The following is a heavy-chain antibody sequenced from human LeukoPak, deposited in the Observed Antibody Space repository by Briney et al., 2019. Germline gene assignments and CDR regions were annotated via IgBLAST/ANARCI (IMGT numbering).Heavy chain of an antibody. Sequence: PGGSLRLSCAASVVTLSSYSMNCVRQSPGKGLEGVSSMTSSSSYRYYADSVKGRFTISRDNPKNTLYLQMDSLRVEDTSEYYCARDPYSGNYGAYYSYYMDVWGKGTTVTVSS. J-gene: IGHJ6*03. D-gene: IGHD1-26*01. CDR1: VVTLSSYS. CDR3: ARDPYSGNYGAYYSYYMDV. CDR2: MTSSSSYR. V-gene: IGHV3-21*06.